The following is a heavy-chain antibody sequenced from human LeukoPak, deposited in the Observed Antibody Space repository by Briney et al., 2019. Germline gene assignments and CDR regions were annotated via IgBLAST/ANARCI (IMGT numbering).Heavy chain of an antibody. CDR3: VRGGRIAAARGFDY. V-gene: IGHV4-59*08. CDR1: GGSISSYY. J-gene: IGHJ4*02. D-gene: IGHD6-13*01. Sequence: PSETLSLTCTVSGGSISSYYWSWIRQPPRKGLEWIGYIYYSGSTNYNPSLKSRVTISVGTSKNQFSLKLSSVTAADTAVYYCVRGGRIAAARGFDYWGQGTLVTVSS. CDR2: IYYSGST.